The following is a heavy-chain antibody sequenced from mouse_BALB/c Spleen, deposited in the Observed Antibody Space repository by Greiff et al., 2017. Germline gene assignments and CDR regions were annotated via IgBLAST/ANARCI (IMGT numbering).Heavy chain of an antibody. Sequence: QVQLQQSGSVLVRPGASVKLSCKASGYTFTSSWMHWAKQRPGQGLEWIGEIHPNSGNTNYNEKFKGKATLTVDTSSSTAYVDLSSLTSEDSAVYYCARPTVVATTDWYFDVWGAGTTVTVSS. V-gene: IGHV1S130*01. CDR2: IHPNSGNT. J-gene: IGHJ1*01. CDR1: GYTFTSSW. D-gene: IGHD1-1*01. CDR3: ARPTVVATTDWYFDV.